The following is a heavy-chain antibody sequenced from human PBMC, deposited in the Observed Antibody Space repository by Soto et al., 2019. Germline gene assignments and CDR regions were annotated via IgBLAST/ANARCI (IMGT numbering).Heavy chain of an antibody. CDR3: LRAPEQRPLDF. CDR2: ISVDGRDT. V-gene: IGHV3-74*03. Sequence: VGSLRLSCAVSGFRLSDYWMHWVRQVPGKGLLWVSRISVDGRDTTYADSVKGRFTISRDNAKNTLYLQMDSLRAEDTAVYYCLRAPEQRPLDFWGHGSLVTVSS. CDR1: GFRLSDYW. J-gene: IGHJ4*01. D-gene: IGHD6-19*01.